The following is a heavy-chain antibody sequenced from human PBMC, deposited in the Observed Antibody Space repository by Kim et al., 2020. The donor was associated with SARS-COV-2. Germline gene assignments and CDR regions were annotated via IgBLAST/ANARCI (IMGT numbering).Heavy chain of an antibody. V-gene: IGHV1-69*04. J-gene: IGHJ3*02. CDR3: ARDLGTRESGAFDI. D-gene: IGHD3-10*01. Sequence: AQNSQGRVQMTADKSTSTAYMELSSLRSEDTAVYYCARDLGTRESGAFDIWGQGTMVTVSS.